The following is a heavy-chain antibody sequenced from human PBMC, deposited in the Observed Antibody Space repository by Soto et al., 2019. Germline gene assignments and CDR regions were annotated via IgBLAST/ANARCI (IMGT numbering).Heavy chain of an antibody. V-gene: IGHV3-33*06. D-gene: IGHD1-20*01. CDR2: IWYDGSNK. Sequence: GGSLRLSCAASGFTFSSYGMHWVRQAPGKGLEWVAVIWYDGSNKYYADSVKGRFTISRDNSKNTLYLQMNSLRAEDPVVIYWAEEGPRHNWNFDYWGQGTLVTVSS. CDR1: GFTFSSYG. CDR3: AEEGPRHNWNFDY. J-gene: IGHJ4*02.